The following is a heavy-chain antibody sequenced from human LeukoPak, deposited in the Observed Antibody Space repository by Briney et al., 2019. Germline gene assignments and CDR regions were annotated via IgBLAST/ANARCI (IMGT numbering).Heavy chain of an antibody. D-gene: IGHD3-22*01. CDR2: IKQDGSEK. V-gene: IGHV3-7*01. CDR3: ARNWRLGADDTSGYRPFDY. CDR1: GFSFSSYW. J-gene: IGHJ4*02. Sequence: PGGSLRLSCAASGFSFSSYWMRWVRQAPGKGLEWVANIKQDGSEKNYMASVKGRFTISRDNAKNSLYLQMNSLRTEDTAVYYCARNWRLGADDTSGYRPFDYWGQGTLVTVSS.